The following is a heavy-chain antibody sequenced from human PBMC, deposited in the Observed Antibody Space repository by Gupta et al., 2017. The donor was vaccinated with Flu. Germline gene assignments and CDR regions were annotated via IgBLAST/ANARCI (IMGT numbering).Heavy chain of an antibody. Sequence: KGLEGVSAIGTAGDKYYPGSVKGRFTISRENAKNSLYLQMNSLRAGDTAVYYCARGPYYDFWSGYRGGAFDIWGQGTMVTVSS. CDR3: ARGPYYDFWSGYRGGAFDI. D-gene: IGHD3-3*01. J-gene: IGHJ3*02. CDR2: IGTAGDK. V-gene: IGHV3-13*01.